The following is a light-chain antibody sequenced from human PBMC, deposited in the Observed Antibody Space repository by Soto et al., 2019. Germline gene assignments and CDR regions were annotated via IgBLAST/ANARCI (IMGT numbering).Light chain of an antibody. Sequence: QSVLTQPASVSGSPGQSITISCTGTSRDFGGYNYVSWYQHHPGKAPKLMIYDVSNRPSGVSNRFSGSKSANTASLTISGLQAEDEADYYCSSYTSSSTLLYVFGTGTKLTVL. CDR3: SSYTSSSTLLYV. CDR2: DVS. V-gene: IGLV2-14*03. J-gene: IGLJ1*01. CDR1: SRDFGGYNY.